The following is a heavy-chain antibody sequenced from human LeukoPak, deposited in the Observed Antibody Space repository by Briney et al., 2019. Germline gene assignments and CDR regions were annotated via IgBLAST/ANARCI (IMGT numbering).Heavy chain of an antibody. J-gene: IGHJ4*02. V-gene: IGHV1-18*01. D-gene: IGHD2-21*02. CDR1: GYTFTNNG. CDR3: ATDGGPYCAGDCYPGDY. Sequence: GASVNVSCKASGYTFTNNGISWVRQAPGQGLEWMGWINTCNGNTNYEEDFQGRLTLTTESSTSTAYMELKSLTSDDTAVYYCATDGGPYCAGDCYPGDYWGQGTLVTVSS. CDR2: INTCNGNT.